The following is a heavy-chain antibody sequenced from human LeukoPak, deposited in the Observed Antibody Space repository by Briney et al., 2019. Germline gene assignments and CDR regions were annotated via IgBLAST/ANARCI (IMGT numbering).Heavy chain of an antibody. CDR1: GYTFTSYG. J-gene: IGHJ3*02. CDR3: ARGLDYYDSSGIDAFHI. CDR2: ISAYNGNT. Sequence: ASVKVSCKSTGYTFTSYGISGVRQAPGQGLEWMGWISAYNGNTNYAQKLQGRVTMTTDTSRSTAYMELRSLRSDDTDVYYCARGLDYYDSSGIDAFHIWGQGTMVSVPS. V-gene: IGHV1-18*01. D-gene: IGHD3-22*01.